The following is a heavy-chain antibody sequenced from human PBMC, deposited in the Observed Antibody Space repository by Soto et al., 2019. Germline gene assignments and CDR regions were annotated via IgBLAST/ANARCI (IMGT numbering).Heavy chain of an antibody. D-gene: IGHD3-22*01. CDR2: INPSGGST. Sequence: QVQLVQSGAEVKKPGASVKVSCKASGYTFTSYYMHWVRQAPGQGLEWMGIINPSGGSTSYAQKLQGRVTMTRDTSTRTGYMELSSLRSEDTAVYYCARVRDRSGYQSWGQGTLVTVSS. J-gene: IGHJ4*02. CDR1: GYTFTSYY. V-gene: IGHV1-46*01. CDR3: ARVRDRSGYQS.